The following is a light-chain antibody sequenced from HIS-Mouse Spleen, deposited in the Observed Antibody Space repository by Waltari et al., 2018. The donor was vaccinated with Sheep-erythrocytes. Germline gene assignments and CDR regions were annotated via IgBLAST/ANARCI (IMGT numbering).Light chain of an antibody. Sequence: QSALTQPRSVSGSPGQSVTISCTGTSSDVGGYNYVSWYQQHPGKAPKLMFSAVRKRPAGVPDRFSGSKSGNTASLTISGLQAEDEADYYCCSYAGSYNHVFATGTKVTVL. CDR2: AVR. J-gene: IGLJ1*01. V-gene: IGLV2-11*01. CDR1: SSDVGGYNY. CDR3: CSYAGSYNHV.